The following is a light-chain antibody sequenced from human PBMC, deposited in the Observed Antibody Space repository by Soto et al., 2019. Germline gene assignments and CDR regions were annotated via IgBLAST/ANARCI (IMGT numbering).Light chain of an antibody. J-gene: IGKJ2*01. Sequence: DIQMTQSPSTLSASAGDRVTISCRASQSISSWLAWYQQKAGKAPNLLIYDASSLESGVPSRFSGSGSGTEFTLTISRLQPHDYATYYCQQYDYYPYTFGQGTKLEI. CDR2: DAS. CDR1: QSISSW. CDR3: QQYDYYPYT. V-gene: IGKV1-5*01.